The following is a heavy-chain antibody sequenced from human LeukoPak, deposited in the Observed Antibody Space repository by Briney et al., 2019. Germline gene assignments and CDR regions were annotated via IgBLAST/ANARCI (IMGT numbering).Heavy chain of an antibody. CDR3: PRYYYDILTGYYNLDYYYGMDV. CDR1: GFTFSSYA. CDR2: ISGSGGST. J-gene: IGHJ6*02. D-gene: IGHD3-9*01. Sequence: QPGGSLRLSCAASGFTFSSYAMSWVRQAPGKGLEWVSAISGSGGSTYYADSVKGRFTISRDNSKNTLYLQMNSLRAEDTAVYYCPRYYYDILTGYYNLDYYYGMDVWGQGTTVTVSS. V-gene: IGHV3-23*01.